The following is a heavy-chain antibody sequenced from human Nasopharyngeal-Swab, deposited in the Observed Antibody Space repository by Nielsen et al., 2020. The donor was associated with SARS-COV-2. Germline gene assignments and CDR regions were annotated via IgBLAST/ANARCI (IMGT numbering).Heavy chain of an antibody. CDR2: INHSGST. D-gene: IGHD2-21*02. V-gene: IGHV4-34*01. Sequence: GSLRLSCAVYGGSFSGYYWSWIRQPPGKGLEWIGEINHSGSTNYNPSLKSRVTISVDTSKNQFSLQLNSVTPEDTAVYYCARGAQRSDWVWSQGTLVTVSS. CDR3: ARGAQRSDWV. J-gene: IGHJ4*02. CDR1: GGSFSGYY.